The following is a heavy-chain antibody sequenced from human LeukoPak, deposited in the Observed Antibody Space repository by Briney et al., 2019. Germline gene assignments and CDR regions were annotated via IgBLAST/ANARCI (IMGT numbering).Heavy chain of an antibody. CDR1: GYTFTIYD. Sequence: GASVTVSFKASGYTFTIYDINWVRQAHGQGVEWMGWMNPNSGNTGYAQKFQGRVTITRNTDKSTAYMELSSLRPEDTAVYYCATRPRTDYDSSGYYFDYWGQGTLVTVSS. CDR2: MNPNSGNT. V-gene: IGHV1-8*01. J-gene: IGHJ4*02. D-gene: IGHD3-22*01. CDR3: ATRPRTDYDSSGYYFDY.